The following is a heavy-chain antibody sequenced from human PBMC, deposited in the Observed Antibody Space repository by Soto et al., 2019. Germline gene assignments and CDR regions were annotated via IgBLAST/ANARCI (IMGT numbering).Heavy chain of an antibody. V-gene: IGHV3-21*01. CDR3: TRDASRDSSARGWFDP. Sequence: GESLKISCAASGFTFRSFTMNWVRQAPGKGLEWVSTISSNSAYTYYTDALRGRFTISRDNAKNSLHLQMNSLRAEDTAVYYCTRDASRDSSARGWFDPWGPGTLVTVSS. D-gene: IGHD6-13*01. CDR2: ISSNSAYT. CDR1: GFTFRSFT. J-gene: IGHJ5*02.